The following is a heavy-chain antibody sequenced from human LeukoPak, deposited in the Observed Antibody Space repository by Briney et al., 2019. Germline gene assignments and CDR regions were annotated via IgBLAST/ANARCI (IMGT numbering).Heavy chain of an antibody. CDR2: MYYSGST. J-gene: IGHJ6*02. V-gene: IGHV4-31*03. D-gene: IGHD5-18*01. CDR1: GGSISSGGYY. CDR3: ARGNSSRGYSYGPSTYGMDV. Sequence: PSETLSLTCTISGGSISSGGYYWIWIRQHPGQGLEWIGYMYYSGSTYYNPSLKSRVTISVDTSKNQFSLKLSSVTAADTAVYYCARGNSSRGYSYGPSTYGMDVWGQGTTVTVSS.